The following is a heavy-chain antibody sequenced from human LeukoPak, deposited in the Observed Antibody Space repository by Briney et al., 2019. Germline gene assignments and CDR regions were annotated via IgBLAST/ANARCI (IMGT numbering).Heavy chain of an antibody. J-gene: IGHJ3*02. Sequence: GGSLRLSCAASGFTFSSYAMTWVRQAPGKELEWVSAISGSGGITYYADSVKGRFTISRDNSKNTLYLQMNSLRAEDTAVYYCAKDRQAKSLPPDAFDIWGQGTMVTVSS. CDR3: AKDRQAKSLPPDAFDI. V-gene: IGHV3-23*01. CDR2: ISGSGGIT. CDR1: GFTFSSYA.